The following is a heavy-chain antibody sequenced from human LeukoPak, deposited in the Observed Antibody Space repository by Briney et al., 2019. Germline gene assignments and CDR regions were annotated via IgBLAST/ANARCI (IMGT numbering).Heavy chain of an antibody. D-gene: IGHD2-15*01. V-gene: IGHV3-7*01. J-gene: IGHJ4*02. CDR3: ARDKVVGATYLDY. CDR2: IKQDGSEK. Sequence: PGGSLRLSCTVSGFTLSSYEMSWIRQAPGKGLEWVANIKQDGSEKYYVDSVKGRFTISRDNAKNSVYLQMNSLRAEDTAVYYCARDKVVGATYLDYWGQGTLVTVSS. CDR1: GFTLSSYE.